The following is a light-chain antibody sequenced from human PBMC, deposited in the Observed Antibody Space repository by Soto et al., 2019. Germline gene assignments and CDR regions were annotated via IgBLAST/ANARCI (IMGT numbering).Light chain of an antibody. V-gene: IGKV1-5*01. CDR1: QSISSW. Sequence: DIQMTQSPSTLSASVGDRVTITCRASQSISSWLARYQQKPGKAPKLLIYDASSLESGVPSRFSGSGSGTEFTLTISSLQPDDFATYYCQQYNIYSCTFGQGTKVEIK. J-gene: IGKJ1*01. CDR3: QQYNIYSCT. CDR2: DAS.